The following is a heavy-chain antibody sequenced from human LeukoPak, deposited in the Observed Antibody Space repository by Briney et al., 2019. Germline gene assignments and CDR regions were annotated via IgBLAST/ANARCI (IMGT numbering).Heavy chain of an antibody. CDR2: IKQDGSEK. J-gene: IGHJ3*01. CDR3: ARDFPGIGRGTFDF. Sequence: PGGSLRLSCAASGFTFSSYWMRWVRQAPGKGLEWVANIKQDGSEKNYVDSVKGRFTISRDNARNLVYLQMNSLRVDDTAVYYCARDFPGIGRGTFDFWGQGTIIIVSS. V-gene: IGHV3-7*03. D-gene: IGHD3-10*01. CDR1: GFTFSSYW.